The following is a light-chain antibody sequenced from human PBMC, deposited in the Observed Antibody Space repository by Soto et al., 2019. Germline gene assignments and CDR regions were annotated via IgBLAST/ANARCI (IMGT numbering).Light chain of an antibody. J-gene: IGKJ4*01. V-gene: IGKV3-15*01. Sequence: EIVMTQSPATLSVSPGERATLSCRASQSVYTTLAWYQQRPGQAPRLLIYSASTRATGIPARFSGSGSGTEFTLTISSLQSEDFAVYYCQQYNKWPLTFGGGTTVDIE. CDR2: SAS. CDR1: QSVYTT. CDR3: QQYNKWPLT.